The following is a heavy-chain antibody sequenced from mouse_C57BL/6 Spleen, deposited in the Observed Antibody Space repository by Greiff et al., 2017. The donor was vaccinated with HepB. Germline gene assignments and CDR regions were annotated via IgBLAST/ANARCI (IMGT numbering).Heavy chain of an antibody. Sequence: EVHLVESGPGLVKPSQSLSLTCSVTGYSITSGYNWNWIRQFPGNKLEWMGYISYDGSNNYNPSLKNRISITRDTSKNQFFLKLNSVTTEDTATYYCASGTTVVPYYAMDYWGQGTSVTVSS. J-gene: IGHJ4*01. V-gene: IGHV3-6*01. CDR3: ASGTTVVPYYAMDY. D-gene: IGHD1-1*01. CDR1: GYSITSGYN. CDR2: ISYDGSN.